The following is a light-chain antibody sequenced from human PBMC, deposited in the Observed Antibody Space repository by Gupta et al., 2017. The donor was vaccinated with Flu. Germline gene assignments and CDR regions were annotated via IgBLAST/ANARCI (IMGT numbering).Light chain of an antibody. CDR2: DGS. CDR1: QSISNNY. J-gene: IGKJ1*01. CDR3: QQYDYSPQT. Sequence: EIVLTQSPVTLSLSPGERATLSCGASQSISNNYLAWYQQKPGLAPRLLIYDGSRRATGIPDRFSGSGSGTDFTLTISRLEPEDFAVYYCQQYDYSPQTFGRGTKVEIK. V-gene: IGKV3D-20*01.